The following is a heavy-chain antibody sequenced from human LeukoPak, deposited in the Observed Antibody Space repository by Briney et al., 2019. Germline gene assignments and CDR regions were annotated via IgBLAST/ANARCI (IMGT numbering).Heavy chain of an antibody. D-gene: IGHD4-23*01. CDR3: ARSTNSKKAYYYFDY. CDR1: GFTFSSYW. V-gene: IGHV3-74*01. J-gene: IGHJ4*02. CDR2: INSDGSST. Sequence: PGGSLRLXCAASGFTFSSYWMHWVRQAPGKGLVWVSRINSDGSSTSYADSVKGRFTVSRDNAKNTLYLQMNSLRAEDTAVYYCARSTNSKKAYYYFDYWGQGTLVTVSS.